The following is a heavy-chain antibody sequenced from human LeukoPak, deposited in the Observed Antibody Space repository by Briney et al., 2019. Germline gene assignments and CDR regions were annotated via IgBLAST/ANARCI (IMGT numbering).Heavy chain of an antibody. Sequence: SETLSLTCTVSGGSISSSSYYWGWIRQPPGKGLEWIGSIYYSGSTYYNPSLKGRVTISVDTSKNQFSLKLSSVTAADTAVYYCAREPSSSWYVDYWGQGTLVTVSS. V-gene: IGHV4-39*07. CDR3: AREPSSSWYVDY. CDR2: IYYSGST. D-gene: IGHD6-13*01. CDR1: GGSISSSSYY. J-gene: IGHJ4*02.